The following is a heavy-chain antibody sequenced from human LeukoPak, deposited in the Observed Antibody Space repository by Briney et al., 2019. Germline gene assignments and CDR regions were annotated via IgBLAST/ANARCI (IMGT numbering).Heavy chain of an antibody. CDR3: ARSYGSSGYNHFGF. CDR1: GYSFTGYY. V-gene: IGHV1-2*02. CDR2: INPNSGGT. Sequence: GASVKVSCKASGYSFTGYYMHRVRQAPGQGLQWMGWINPNSGGTNYAQKFQGRVTMTTDTSISTAYMELSRLISDDTAVYYCARSYGSSGYNHFGFWGQGTLVTVSS. D-gene: IGHD3-22*01. J-gene: IGHJ4*02.